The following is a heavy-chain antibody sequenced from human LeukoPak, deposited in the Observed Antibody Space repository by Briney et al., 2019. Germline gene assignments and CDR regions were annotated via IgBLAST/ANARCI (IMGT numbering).Heavy chain of an antibody. V-gene: IGHV4-39*07. D-gene: IGHD6-13*01. Sequence: PSETLSLTCTVSGDSISSSSYYWGWIRQPPGKGLEWIGSIYYSGSTSYNPSLKSRVTISLDSSKKQFSPKLTSVTAADTAVYYCARKGYSISWYSPWGQGTLVTVSS. CDR2: IYYSGST. J-gene: IGHJ5*02. CDR1: GDSISSSSYY. CDR3: ARKGYSISWYSP.